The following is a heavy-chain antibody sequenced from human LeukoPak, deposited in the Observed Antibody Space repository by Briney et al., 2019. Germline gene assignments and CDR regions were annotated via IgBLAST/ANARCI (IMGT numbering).Heavy chain of an antibody. CDR1: GFSFSDFG. D-gene: IGHD3-10*01. Sequence: GGSLKLSCAASGFSFSDFGMHWVRQAPGKGLEWVAVISYDGSNKYYADSVKGLFTISRDNSKNTMYLQMNSLGVEDTAVYYCAKGITSNDAFDIWGQGTMVTVS. V-gene: IGHV3-30*18. CDR2: ISYDGSNK. CDR3: AKGITSNDAFDI. J-gene: IGHJ3*02.